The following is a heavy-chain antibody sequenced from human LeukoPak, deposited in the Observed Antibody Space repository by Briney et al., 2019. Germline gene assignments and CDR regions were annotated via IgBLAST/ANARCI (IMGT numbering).Heavy chain of an antibody. J-gene: IGHJ6*02. CDR3: ARDLSITMVRDYGMDV. CDR1: GGSISSYY. CDR2: IYYSGST. V-gene: IGHV4-59*08. Sequence: SETLSLTCTASGGSISSYYWSWIRQPPGKGLEWIGYIYYSGSTNYNPSLKSRVTISVDTSKNQFSLKLSSVTAADTAVYYCARDLSITMVRDYGMDVWGQGTTVTVSS. D-gene: IGHD3-10*01.